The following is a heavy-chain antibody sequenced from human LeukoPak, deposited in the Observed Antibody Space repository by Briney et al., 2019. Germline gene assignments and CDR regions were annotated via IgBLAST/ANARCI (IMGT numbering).Heavy chain of an antibody. J-gene: IGHJ4*02. D-gene: IGHD2-2*01. CDR1: GGSISSSSYY. V-gene: IGHV4-39*01. Sequence: SETLSLTCTVSGGSISSSSYYWGWIRQPPGKGLEWIGSIYYSGSTYYNPSLKSRVTISVDTSKNQFSLKLSSVTAADTAVYYCARTIVPAAMWGEFDYWGQGTLVTVSS. CDR2: IYYSGST. CDR3: ARTIVPAAMWGEFDY.